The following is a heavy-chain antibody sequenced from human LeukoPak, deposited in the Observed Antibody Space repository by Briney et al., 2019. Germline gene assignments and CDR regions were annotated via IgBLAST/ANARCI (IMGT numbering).Heavy chain of an antibody. D-gene: IGHD3-22*01. CDR1: GFTFSSYS. CDR2: ISSSSSYI. J-gene: IGHJ3*02. V-gene: IGHV3-21*01. Sequence: PGGSLRLSCAASGFTFSSYSMNWVRQAPGKGLEWVSSISSSSSYIYYADSVKGRFTIYRDNAKNSLYQQMNGLRAEDTAVYYCAREGYYYDSSGYYDAFDIWGQGTMATVSS. CDR3: AREGYYYDSSGYYDAFDI.